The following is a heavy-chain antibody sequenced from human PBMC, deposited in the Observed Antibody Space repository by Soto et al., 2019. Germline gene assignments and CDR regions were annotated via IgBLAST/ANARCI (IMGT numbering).Heavy chain of an antibody. D-gene: IGHD2-2*01. V-gene: IGHV5-10-1*01. CDR1: GYSFTSYW. CDR2: IDPSDSYT. Sequence: GESLKISCKGSGYSFTSYWITLVRQMPGKGLEWMGRIDPSDSYTNYSPSFQGHVTISADKSISTAYLQWSSLKASDTAMYYCAIEARYCSSTSWPHTRNQYSSWYYGIDVWGQGTTVTVSS. J-gene: IGHJ6*02. CDR3: AIEARYCSSTSWPHTRNQYSSWYYGIDV.